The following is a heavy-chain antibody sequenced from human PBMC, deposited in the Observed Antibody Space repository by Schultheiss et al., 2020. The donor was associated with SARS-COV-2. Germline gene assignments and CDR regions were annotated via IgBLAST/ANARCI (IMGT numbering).Heavy chain of an antibody. CDR3: ARDNGGIAAY. Sequence: SETLSLTCTVSGGSISSGGYYWSWIRQLPGKGLEWIGYIYYSGSTYYNPSLKSRVTISVDTSKNQFSLKLSSVTAADTAVYYCARDNGGIAAYWGQGTLVTVSS. CDR2: IYYSGST. D-gene: IGHD6-13*01. CDR1: GGSISSGGYY. V-gene: IGHV4-31*03. J-gene: IGHJ4*02.